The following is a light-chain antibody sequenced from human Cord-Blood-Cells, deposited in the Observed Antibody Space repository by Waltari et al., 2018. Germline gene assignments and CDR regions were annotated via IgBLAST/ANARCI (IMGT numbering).Light chain of an antibody. Sequence: EIVLTQSPATLSLSPGERATPSCRASQRVSSYLAWYQQKPGQAPRLLIYDASNRATGIPARFSGSGSGTDFTLTISSLEPEDFAVYYCQQRSNWLFTFGPGTKVDIK. CDR1: QRVSSY. V-gene: IGKV3-11*01. J-gene: IGKJ3*01. CDR3: QQRSNWLFT. CDR2: DAS.